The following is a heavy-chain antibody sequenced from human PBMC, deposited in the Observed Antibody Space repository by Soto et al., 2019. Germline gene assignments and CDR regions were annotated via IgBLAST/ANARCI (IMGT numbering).Heavy chain of an antibody. CDR2: INYSGSS. D-gene: IGHD3-10*01. Sequence: QVRLQESGPGLVKPSEALSLTCTVSGGSVTSSEFYWSWIRQYPGKGLEWIGYINYSGSSYYSPSLKSRVTISVDTSKNQFSLRLNSVTAADTALYYCARHPRGAAQSYYYGMDVWGQGTTVTVSS. CDR3: ARHPRGAAQSYYYGMDV. V-gene: IGHV4-31*03. CDR1: GGSVTSSEFY. J-gene: IGHJ6*02.